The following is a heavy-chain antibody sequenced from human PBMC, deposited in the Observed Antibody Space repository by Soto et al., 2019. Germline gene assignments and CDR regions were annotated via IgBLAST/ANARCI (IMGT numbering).Heavy chain of an antibody. V-gene: IGHV2-5*02. CDR2: IYWDDDK. Sequence: QITLKESGPTLVKPTQTLTLTCTFSGFSLSTRGVGVGWIRQPPGKALEWLALIYWDDDKRYSPSLKSRLTITKDTSKNQVVLTMTNMDPVDTATYYCAHSNLYDILTGYYFFHHCGQGPLVAVSS. CDR1: GFSLSTRGVG. J-gene: IGHJ1*01. D-gene: IGHD3-9*01. CDR3: AHSNLYDILTGYYFFHH.